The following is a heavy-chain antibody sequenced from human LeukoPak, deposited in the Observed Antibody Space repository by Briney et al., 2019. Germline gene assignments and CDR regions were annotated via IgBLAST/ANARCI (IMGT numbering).Heavy chain of an antibody. CDR3: ARARTTRGFDY. CDR1: GFTFDSYG. Sequence: GGSLRLSCAASGFTFDSYGIHWVRQAPGKGLEWVAFIWYDGSNKYYADSVKGRFTISRDNSKNTLYLQMNSLRAEDTAVYYCARARTTRGFDYWGQGTLVTVSS. V-gene: IGHV3-33*01. D-gene: IGHD4-17*01. CDR2: IWYDGSNK. J-gene: IGHJ4*02.